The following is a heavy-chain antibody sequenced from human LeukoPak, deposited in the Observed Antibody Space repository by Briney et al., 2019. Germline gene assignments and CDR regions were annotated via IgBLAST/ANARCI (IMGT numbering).Heavy chain of an antibody. CDR1: GLTFSSYS. CDR2: ISISSRYI. D-gene: IGHD3-22*01. CDR3: ASAGYYERSGYTYYFHY. Sequence: GGSLRLSCAASGLTFSSYSMNWVRQAPGKGLEWVSYISISSRYIYYADSLKGRFTISRDNAKSSLYLQTSSLRAEDTAVYYCASAGYYERSGYTYYFHYWGQGTVVTVSS. V-gene: IGHV3-21*01. J-gene: IGHJ4*02.